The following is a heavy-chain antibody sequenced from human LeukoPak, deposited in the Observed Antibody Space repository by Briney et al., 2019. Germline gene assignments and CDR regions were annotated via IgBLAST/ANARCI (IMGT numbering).Heavy chain of an antibody. Sequence: SETLSLTCTVSGGSISSYYWSWIRQPPGKGLEWIGYIYYSGSTNYNPSLKSRVTISVDTSKNQLSLKLSSVTAADTAVYYCARHGIVDSSKKYYFDYWGQGTLVTVSS. CDR2: IYYSGST. CDR3: ARHGIVDSSKKYYFDY. V-gene: IGHV4-59*08. D-gene: IGHD6-13*01. CDR1: GGSISSYY. J-gene: IGHJ4*02.